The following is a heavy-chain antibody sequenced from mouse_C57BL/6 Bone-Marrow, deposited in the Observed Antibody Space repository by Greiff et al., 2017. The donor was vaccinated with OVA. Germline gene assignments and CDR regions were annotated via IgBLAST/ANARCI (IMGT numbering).Heavy chain of an antibody. CDR2: IRNKPNGSTT. V-gene: IGHV7-3*01. Sequence: EVKLVESGGGLVQPGDSLSLSCVASGFTFTNYYMSWVRQPPGKALEWLAFIRNKPNGSTTEYSASVKGRFTISRDNSQSILYLQMNALRAEDSATYYCARYKGRVAVDYFDYWGQGTALTVSS. D-gene: IGHD1-1*01. CDR3: ARYKGRVAVDYFDY. CDR1: GFTFTNYY. J-gene: IGHJ2*01.